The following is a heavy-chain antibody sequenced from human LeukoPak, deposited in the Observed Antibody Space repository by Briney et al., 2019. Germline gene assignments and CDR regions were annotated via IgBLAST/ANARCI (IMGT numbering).Heavy chain of an antibody. CDR2: INHSGST. D-gene: IGHD6-19*01. Sequence: PSETLSLTCAAYGASFSGYYWSWIRQPPGKGLEWIGEINHSGSTDYNPSLKSRVIISVEASKNQFSLKLSSVTAADTAVYYCARGGSGWYTKGAFDIWGRGTMVTVSS. CDR3: ARGGSGWYTKGAFDI. CDR1: GASFSGYY. J-gene: IGHJ3*02. V-gene: IGHV4-34*01.